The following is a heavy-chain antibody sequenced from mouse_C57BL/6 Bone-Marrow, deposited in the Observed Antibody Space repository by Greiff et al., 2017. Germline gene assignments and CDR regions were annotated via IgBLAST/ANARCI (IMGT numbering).Heavy chain of an antibody. Sequence: VQLQQPGAELVKPGASVKLSCKASGYTFTSYWMHWVKQRPGRGLEWIGRIDPNSGGTKYNEKFKSKATLTVDKTSSTDYMQLSSLTSEDSAVYYGARGELLRWGVYFDYWGQGTTLTVSS. D-gene: IGHD1-1*01. CDR2: IDPNSGGT. CDR1: GYTFTSYW. V-gene: IGHV1-72*01. J-gene: IGHJ2*01. CDR3: ARGELLRWGVYFDY.